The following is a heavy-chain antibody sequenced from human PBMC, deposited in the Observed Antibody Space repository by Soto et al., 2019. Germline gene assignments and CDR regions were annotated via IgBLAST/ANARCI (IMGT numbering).Heavy chain of an antibody. V-gene: IGHV4-59*01. CDR1: GDSISSYY. CDR2: IYYSGST. Sequence: PSETLSLTFTVSGDSISSYYWSWIRQPPGKGLEWILYIYYSGSTNCNRSLKSRVDISVDKYKKQFSLKLSSVTAVDTAVYYCARAVWFGEVNYHYGMDXWGQGTTVTVS. D-gene: IGHD3-10*01. CDR3: ARAVWFGEVNYHYGMDX. J-gene: IGHJ6*02.